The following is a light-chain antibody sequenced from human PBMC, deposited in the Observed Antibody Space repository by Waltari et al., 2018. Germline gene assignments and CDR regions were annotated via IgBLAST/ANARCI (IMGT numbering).Light chain of an antibody. V-gene: IGKV3-15*01. CDR2: GAS. CDR3: QQYNNFWT. J-gene: IGKJ1*01. Sequence: EIVMTQSPATLSVSPGERATLSCRASQSVSSNLAWYQQKPGQAPRRLIYGASTRATGIPARFSGSGSGTEFTLTISSLQSEDFAVYYCQQYNNFWTFGQGTKVEIK. CDR1: QSVSSN.